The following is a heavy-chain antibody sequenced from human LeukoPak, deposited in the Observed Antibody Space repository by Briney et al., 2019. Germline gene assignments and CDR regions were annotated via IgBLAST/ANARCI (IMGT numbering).Heavy chain of an antibody. CDR1: GFTFSSYA. D-gene: IGHD3-22*01. CDR2: ISGSGGST. J-gene: IGHJ4*02. CDR3: AKSDIVVVIFDY. V-gene: IGHV3-23*01. Sequence: GGSLRLSCAASGFTFSSYAMSWVRRAPGKGLEWVSAISGSGGSTYYADSVKGRFTISRDNSKNTLYLQMNSLRAEDTAVYYCAKSDIVVVIFDYWGQGTLVTVSS.